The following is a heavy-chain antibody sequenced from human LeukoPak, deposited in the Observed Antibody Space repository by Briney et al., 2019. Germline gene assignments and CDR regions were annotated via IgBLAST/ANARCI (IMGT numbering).Heavy chain of an antibody. J-gene: IGHJ6*03. Sequence: HPGGSLRLSCAASGFTFSSYAMSWVRQAPGKGLEWVSGISGSDGSTNYADSVKGRFTISRENSKNTLYLQMNSLRAEDTAVYYCAKVNWGWNYMDVWGKGTTVTISS. CDR2: ISGSDGST. D-gene: IGHD7-27*01. V-gene: IGHV3-23*01. CDR1: GFTFSSYA. CDR3: AKVNWGWNYMDV.